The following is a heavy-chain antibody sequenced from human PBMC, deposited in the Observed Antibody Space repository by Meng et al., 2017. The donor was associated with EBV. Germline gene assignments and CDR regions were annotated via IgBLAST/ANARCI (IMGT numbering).Heavy chain of an antibody. D-gene: IGHD1-26*01. CDR3: ARGSGRWTFDY. J-gene: IGHJ4*02. CDR1: GFILGDSY. CDR2: ISNSGTTI. Sequence: LGGVLVKLEGSRNSSCAASGFILGDSYMSLIRQTPGKGLEWISYISNSGTTIKYADSVKGRFTISRDNAKNSLYLQMNSLRADDTAVYYCARGSGRWTFDYWGQGTLVTVSS. V-gene: IGHV3-11*01.